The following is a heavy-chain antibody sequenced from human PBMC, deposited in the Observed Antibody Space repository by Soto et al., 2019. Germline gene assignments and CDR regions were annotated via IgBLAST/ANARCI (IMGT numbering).Heavy chain of an antibody. Sequence: SETLSLTCTVSGGSISSYYWSWIRQPPGKGLEWIGYIYYSGSTNYNPSLKSRVTISVDTSKNQFSLKLSSVTAADTAVYYCARVTPPVYDSSGYYYNDWGQGTLVTVSS. CDR3: ARVTPPVYDSSGYYYND. J-gene: IGHJ4*02. CDR1: GGSISSYY. D-gene: IGHD3-22*01. V-gene: IGHV4-59*01. CDR2: IYYSGST.